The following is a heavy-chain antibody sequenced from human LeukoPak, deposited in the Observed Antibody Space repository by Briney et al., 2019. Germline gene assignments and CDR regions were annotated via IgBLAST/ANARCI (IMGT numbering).Heavy chain of an antibody. Sequence: SETLSLTCTVSGGSISSSSYYWGRIRQPPGKGLEWIGSIYYSGSTYYNPSLKSRATISVDTSKNQFSLKLSSVTAADTAVYYCAREYCSSTSCYIRTLDYWGQGTLVTVSS. CDR1: GGSISSSSYY. V-gene: IGHV4-39*07. CDR2: IYYSGST. D-gene: IGHD2-2*02. J-gene: IGHJ4*02. CDR3: AREYCSSTSCYIRTLDY.